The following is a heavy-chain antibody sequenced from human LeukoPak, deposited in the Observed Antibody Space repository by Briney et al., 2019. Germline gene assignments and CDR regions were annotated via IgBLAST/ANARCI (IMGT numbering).Heavy chain of an antibody. Sequence: AASLNISFKGSGSSFTCYWISWVRAMAGKGLEWMGRIDPCDSYTNYSPSFQGHATISADTSISTAYLQWSSLKASDTAMYHGASHRSTNLEYWGPGAPVSVSS. D-gene: IGHD2-2*01. J-gene: IGHJ4*02. CDR1: GSSFTCYW. V-gene: IGHV5-10-1*01. CDR2: IDPCDSYT. CDR3: ASHRSTNLEY.